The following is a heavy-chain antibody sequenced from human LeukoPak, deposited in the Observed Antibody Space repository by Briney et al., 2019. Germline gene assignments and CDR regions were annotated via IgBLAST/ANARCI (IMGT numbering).Heavy chain of an antibody. CDR2: TYYRSKWYN. CDR3: ARGRLGILGAFDI. Sequence: SQTLSLTCAISGDSVSSNSAAWSWIRQSPSRGLEWLGRTYYRSKWYNDYAVSVKSRITINPDTSKNQFSLQLNSVTPEDTAVYYCARGRLGILGAFDIWGQGAMVTVSS. D-gene: IGHD2-15*01. CDR1: GDSVSSNSAA. V-gene: IGHV6-1*01. J-gene: IGHJ3*02.